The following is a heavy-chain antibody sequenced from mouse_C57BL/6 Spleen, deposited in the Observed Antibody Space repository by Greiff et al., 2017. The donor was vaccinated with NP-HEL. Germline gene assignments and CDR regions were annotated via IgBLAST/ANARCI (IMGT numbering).Heavy chain of an antibody. D-gene: IGHD2-1*01. CDR2: ISYDGSN. CDR1: GYSITSGYY. Sequence: EVQLQQSGPGLVKPSQSLSLTCSVTGYSITSGYYWNWIRQFPGNKLEWMGYISYDGSNNYNPSLKNRISITRDTSKNQFFLKLNSVTTEDTATYYCASIYYGNYEFAYWGQGTLVTVSA. CDR3: ASIYYGNYEFAY. V-gene: IGHV3-6*01. J-gene: IGHJ3*01.